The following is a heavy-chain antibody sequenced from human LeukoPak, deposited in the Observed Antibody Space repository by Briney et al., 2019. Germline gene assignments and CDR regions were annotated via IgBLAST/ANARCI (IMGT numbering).Heavy chain of an antibody. J-gene: IGHJ4*02. D-gene: IGHD1-26*01. CDR1: GFTFTNYG. CDR3: ARNYNGISY. V-gene: IGHV3-74*01. CDR2: INNDGRRT. Sequence: PGGSLRLSCVACGFTFTNYGVMWVREARGEGGVGVSYINNDGRRTNYADSVKGRFTISRDNATNTLYLPTNSLRAQDTAMYYCARNYNGISYWGQGTPVTAS.